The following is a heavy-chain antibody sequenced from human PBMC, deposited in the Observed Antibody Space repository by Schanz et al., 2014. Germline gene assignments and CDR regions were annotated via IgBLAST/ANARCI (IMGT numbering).Heavy chain of an antibody. D-gene: IGHD3-10*01. CDR2: IYSTGST. V-gene: IGHV4-61*02. Sequence: QVQLQESGPGLVKPSQTLSLTCTVSGGSISSGSYYWSWIRQPAGKGLEWIGRIYSTGSTNYNPSLKSGVTISKAPSKTNFSLKLPSVTAADTAVYYCARDMVENWFDSWGQGTLVTVSS. CDR3: ARDMVENWFDS. CDR1: GGSISSGSYY. J-gene: IGHJ5*01.